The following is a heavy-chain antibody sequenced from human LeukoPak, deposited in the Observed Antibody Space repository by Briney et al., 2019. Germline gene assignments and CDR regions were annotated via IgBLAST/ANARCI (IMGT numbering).Heavy chain of an antibody. D-gene: IGHD2-2*01. CDR1: GFTFSSYG. CDR3: AKEGDCSSTSCYYRGEYYFDY. Sequence: PGGSLRLSCAASGFTFSSYGMHWVRQAPGKGLEWVAFIRYDGSNKYYADSVKGRFTISRDNSKNTLYLQMNRLRAEDTAVYYCAKEGDCSSTSCYYRGEYYFDYWGQGTLVTVSS. CDR2: IRYDGSNK. V-gene: IGHV3-30*02. J-gene: IGHJ4*02.